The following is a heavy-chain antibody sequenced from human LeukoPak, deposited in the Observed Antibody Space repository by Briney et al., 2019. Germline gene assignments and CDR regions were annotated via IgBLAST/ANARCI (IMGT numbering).Heavy chain of an antibody. Sequence: ASVKVSCKASGYTFTVYGISWVRQAPGQGLEWMGWISAYNGNTNYAQKLQGRVTMTTDTSTSTAYMELRSLRSDDTAVYYCARDTYYYDSSGYSGWFDPWGQGTLVTVSS. CDR2: ISAYNGNT. J-gene: IGHJ5*02. CDR3: ARDTYYYDSSGYSGWFDP. CDR1: GYTFTVYG. D-gene: IGHD3-22*01. V-gene: IGHV1-18*01.